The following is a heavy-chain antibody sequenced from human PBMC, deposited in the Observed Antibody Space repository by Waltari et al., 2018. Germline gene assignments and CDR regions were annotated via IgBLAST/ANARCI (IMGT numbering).Heavy chain of an antibody. D-gene: IGHD1-1*01. CDR2: IRHIGSEK. J-gene: IGHJ4*02. CDR3: AKDLGIGGGTTEFDH. CDR1: GFIFSNYW. Sequence: EVQLVESGGGLVQPGGSLRLSCAASGFIFSNYWMGWVRQAPGRGLEGVADIRHIGSEKYYVESGKGRFTISRDNAENTLYLQMNSLRAEDTAVYYCAKDLGIGGGTTEFDHWGQGTLVTVSS. V-gene: IGHV3-7*01.